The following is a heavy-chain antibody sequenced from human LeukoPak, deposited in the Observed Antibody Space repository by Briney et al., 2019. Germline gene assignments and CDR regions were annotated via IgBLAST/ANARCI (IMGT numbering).Heavy chain of an antibody. V-gene: IGHV1-2*06. CDR3: ARSVVVVVAATHFDY. CDR1: GYTFTGYY. CDR2: INPNSGGT. J-gene: IGHJ4*02. Sequence: ASVKVSCKASGYTFTGYYMHWVRQAPGQGLEWMGRINPNSGGTNYAQKFQGRVTKTRDTSISTAYMELSRLRSDDTAVYYCARSVVVVVAATHFDYWGQGTLVTVSS. D-gene: IGHD2-15*01.